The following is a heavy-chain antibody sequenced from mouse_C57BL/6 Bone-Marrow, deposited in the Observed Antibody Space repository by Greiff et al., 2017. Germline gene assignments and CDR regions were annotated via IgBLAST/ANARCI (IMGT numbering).Heavy chain of an antibody. CDR3: TTVSGGKAMDY. D-gene: IGHD1-1*01. Sequence: VQLKQSGAELVRPGASVKLSCTASGFNIKDDYMHWVKQRPEQGLEWIGWIDPENGDTEYASKFQGKAPITAYTSSNTAYLQLSSLTSEDTAVYYCTTVSGGKAMDYWGQGTSVTVSS. CDR1: GFNIKDDY. CDR2: IDPENGDT. J-gene: IGHJ4*01. V-gene: IGHV14-4*01.